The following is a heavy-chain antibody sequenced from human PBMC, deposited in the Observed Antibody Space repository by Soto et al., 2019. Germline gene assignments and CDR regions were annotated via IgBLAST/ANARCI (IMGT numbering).Heavy chain of an antibody. V-gene: IGHV4-59*01. CDR2: IYYSGST. CDR3: ARRTTVTTPKDDY. Sequence: SETLSLTCTVSGGSISSYYWSWIRQPPGKGLEWIGYIYYSGSTNYNPSLKSRVTISVDTSKNQFSLKLSSVTAADTAVYYCARRTTVTTPKDDYWGQGTLVTVSS. J-gene: IGHJ4*02. CDR1: GGSISSYY. D-gene: IGHD4-17*01.